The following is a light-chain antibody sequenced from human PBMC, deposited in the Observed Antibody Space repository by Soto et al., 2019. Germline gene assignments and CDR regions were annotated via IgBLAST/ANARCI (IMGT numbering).Light chain of an antibody. Sequence: EIVLTQSPGTLSLSPGERATLSCRASQSVGSSLAWYQQKPGQAPRLLIYAASTRATGIPARFSGSGSGTEFSLTISSLQSEDFAGYYCQQYNMRPLTFGGGTKVDIK. V-gene: IGKV3-15*01. CDR2: AAS. CDR1: QSVGSS. J-gene: IGKJ4*01. CDR3: QQYNMRPLT.